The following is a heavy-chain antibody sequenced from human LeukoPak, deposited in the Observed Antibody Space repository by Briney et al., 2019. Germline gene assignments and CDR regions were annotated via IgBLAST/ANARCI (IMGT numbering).Heavy chain of an antibody. CDR1: GFTFSNAW. Sequence: GGSLRLSCAACGFTFSNAWMSWVRQAPGKGLEWVSIISSGSSAIFSADALKGRFTISRDDAKNLLYLDMNSLRAEDTAVYYCARGHTAVTRHFDFWGQGTLVTVSS. V-gene: IGHV3-21*01. CDR3: ARGHTAVTRHFDF. CDR2: ISSGSSAI. J-gene: IGHJ4*02. D-gene: IGHD4-17*01.